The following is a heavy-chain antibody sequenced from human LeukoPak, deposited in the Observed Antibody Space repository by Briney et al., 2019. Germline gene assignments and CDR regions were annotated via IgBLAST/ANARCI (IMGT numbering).Heavy chain of an antibody. CDR2: INSDGSST. J-gene: IGHJ4*02. CDR3: ARGRIAADGILVY. D-gene: IGHD6-13*01. V-gene: IGHV3-74*01. CDR1: GFTFSSYW. Sequence: GGPLRLSCAASGFTFSSYWMHWVRQAPGKGLVWVSRINSDGSSTSYADSVKGRFTITRDNAKNTLYLQMNSLRAEDTAVYYCARGRIAADGILVYWGQGTLVTVSS.